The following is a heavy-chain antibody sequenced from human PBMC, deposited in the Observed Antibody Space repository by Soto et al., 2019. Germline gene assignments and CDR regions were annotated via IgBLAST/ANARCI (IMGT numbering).Heavy chain of an antibody. CDR3: VKGEYYYDSSCYYPFDY. D-gene: IGHD3-22*01. CDR1: GFTFSIYA. CDR2: ISTNGGST. V-gene: IGHV3-64D*06. J-gene: IGHJ4*02. Sequence: PGGSLRLSCSASGFTFSIYAMHWVRQAPGKGLEYVSSISTNGGSTDYADSVKGRFTISRDNSKNTVYLQMSSLRVEDTAVYYCVKGEYYYDSSCYYPFDYWGQGTLVTVSS.